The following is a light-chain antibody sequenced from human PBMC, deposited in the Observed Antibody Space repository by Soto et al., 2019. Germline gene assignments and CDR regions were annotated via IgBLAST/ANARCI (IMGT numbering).Light chain of an antibody. Sequence: DIQMTQSPSSLSASVGDRVTISCRASQIISTYLNWYQQKPGTAPRLLIYRASSVKSGVPPRFSGSGSGRDFTLTISSLRPEDIATYCCQQSYSSPPWTCGQGTKVEVK. CDR2: RAS. CDR1: QIISTY. V-gene: IGKV1-39*01. CDR3: QQSYSSPPWT. J-gene: IGKJ1*01.